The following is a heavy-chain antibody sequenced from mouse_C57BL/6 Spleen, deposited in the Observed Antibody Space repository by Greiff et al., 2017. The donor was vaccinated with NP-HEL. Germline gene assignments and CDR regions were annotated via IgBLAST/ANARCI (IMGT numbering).Heavy chain of an antibody. CDR1: GYTFTDYE. V-gene: IGHV1-15*01. J-gene: IGHJ1*03. Sequence: VQLQQSGAELVRPGASVTLSCKASGYTFTDYEMHWVKQTPVHGLEWIGAIDPETGGTAYNQKFKGKAILTADKSSSTAYMELRSLTSEDSAVYYCTRSRPRYYGSSFDWYFDVWGTGTTVTVSS. CDR3: TRSRPRYYGSSFDWYFDV. CDR2: IDPETGGT. D-gene: IGHD1-1*01.